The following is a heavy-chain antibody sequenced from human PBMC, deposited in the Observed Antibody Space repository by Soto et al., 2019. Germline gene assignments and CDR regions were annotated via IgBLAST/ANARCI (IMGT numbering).Heavy chain of an antibody. D-gene: IGHD4-17*01. Sequence: PSQTPSLTCAISGDSVSSNSAAWNWIRQSPSRGLEWLGRTYYRSKWYNDYAVSVKSRITINPDTSKNQFSLQLNSVTPEDTAVYYCARSPTVTTLYYYYYMDVWGKGTTVTVSS. V-gene: IGHV6-1*01. CDR3: ARSPTVTTLYYYYYMDV. CDR1: GDSVSSNSAA. CDR2: TYYRSKWYN. J-gene: IGHJ6*03.